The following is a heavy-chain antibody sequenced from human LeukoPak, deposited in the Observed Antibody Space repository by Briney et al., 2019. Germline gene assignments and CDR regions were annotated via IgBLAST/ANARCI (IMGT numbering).Heavy chain of an antibody. Sequence: ASVKVSCKASGYTFTGYYMHWVRQAPGQGLEWMGWINPNSGDTNYAQKFQGRVTMTRDTSIRTAYLELSGLRSDDTAVYYCAKNPYEYYFDYWGQGTLVTVSS. CDR1: GYTFTGYY. D-gene: IGHD5-12*01. V-gene: IGHV1-2*02. CDR3: AKNPYEYYFDY. J-gene: IGHJ4*02. CDR2: INPNSGDT.